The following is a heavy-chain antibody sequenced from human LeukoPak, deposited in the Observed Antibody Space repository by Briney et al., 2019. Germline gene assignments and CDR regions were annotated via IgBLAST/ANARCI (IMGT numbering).Heavy chain of an antibody. V-gene: IGHV3-33*01. CDR3: ARTTVTTLLIDY. Sequence: GGSLRLSCEASGFTFSSYGMHWVRQAPGKGLEWVAVIWYDGSNKYYADSVKGRFTISRDNSKNTLYLQMNSLRAEDTAVYYCARTTVTTLLIDYWGQGTLVTVSS. CDR1: GFTFSSYG. CDR2: IWYDGSNK. D-gene: IGHD4-17*01. J-gene: IGHJ4*02.